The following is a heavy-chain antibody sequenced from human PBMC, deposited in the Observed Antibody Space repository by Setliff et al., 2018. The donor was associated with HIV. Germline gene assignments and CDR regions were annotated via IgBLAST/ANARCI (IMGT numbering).Heavy chain of an antibody. V-gene: IGHV1-69*05. J-gene: IGHJ6*02. Sequence: SVKVSCKTSGGTFSSYGISWVRQAPGQGLEWMGGIIPMFGTGFYAQKFQGRVTITTDESRSTAYMELSSLSSEDTAVFYCARVGHSSSYHYYGMDVWGQGTT. CDR2: IIPMFGTG. D-gene: IGHD6-13*01. CDR1: GGTFSSYG. CDR3: ARVGHSSSYHYYGMDV.